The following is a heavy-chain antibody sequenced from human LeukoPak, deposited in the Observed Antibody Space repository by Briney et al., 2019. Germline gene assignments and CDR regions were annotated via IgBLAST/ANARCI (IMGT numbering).Heavy chain of an antibody. V-gene: IGHV1-69*05. D-gene: IGHD2-2*01. J-gene: IGHJ4*02. CDR3: ARSPYCSSTSCQYSSGWPFDY. CDR2: IIPIFGTA. Sequence: ASVKVSCKASGGTFSSYAISWVRQAPGQGLEWMGGIIPIFGTANYAQKFQRRVTITTDESTSTAYMELSSLRSEDTAVYYCARSPYCSSTSCQYSSGWPFDYWGQGTLVTVSS. CDR1: GGTFSSYA.